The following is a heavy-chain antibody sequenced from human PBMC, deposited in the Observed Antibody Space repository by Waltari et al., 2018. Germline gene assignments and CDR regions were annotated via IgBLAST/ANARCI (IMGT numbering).Heavy chain of an antibody. V-gene: IGHV1-2*06. CDR1: GYTFTGYY. CDR2: INPNSGGT. D-gene: IGHD6-13*01. Sequence: QVQLVQSGAEVKKPGASVKVSCKASGYTFTGYYMHWVRQAPGQGLEWMGRINPNSGGTNYAQKFQGRVTMTRDTSISTAYMELSRLRSDDTAVYYCARVLKQIAAARAFDIWGQGTMVTVSS. J-gene: IGHJ3*02. CDR3: ARVLKQIAAARAFDI.